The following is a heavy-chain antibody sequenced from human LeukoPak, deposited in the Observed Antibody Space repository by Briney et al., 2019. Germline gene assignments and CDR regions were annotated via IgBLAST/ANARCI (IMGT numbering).Heavy chain of an antibody. Sequence: GRSLRLSCAASGFTLSSYGMHWVRQAPGKRLEWVAVIWYDGSNKYYADSVKGRFTISRDNSKNTLYLQMNSLRAEDTAVYYCARDRSGHFDYWGQGTLVTVSS. CDR1: GFTLSSYG. V-gene: IGHV3-33*01. CDR2: IWYDGSNK. J-gene: IGHJ4*02. CDR3: ARDRSGHFDY.